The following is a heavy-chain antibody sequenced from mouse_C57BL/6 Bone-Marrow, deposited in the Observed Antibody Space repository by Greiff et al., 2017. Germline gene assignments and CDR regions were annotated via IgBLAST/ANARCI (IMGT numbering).Heavy chain of an antibody. CDR2: IDPENGDT. D-gene: IGHD2-3*01. CDR1: GFNIKDDY. J-gene: IGHJ1*03. Sequence: EVQLQQSGAELVRPGASVKLSCTASGFNIKDDYMHWVKQRPEQGLEWIGWIDPENGDTEYASKFQGKATITADTSSNTAYLQLSSLASEDTAVYYCATGMVDVWGTGTTVTVSS. CDR3: ATGMVDV. V-gene: IGHV14-4*01.